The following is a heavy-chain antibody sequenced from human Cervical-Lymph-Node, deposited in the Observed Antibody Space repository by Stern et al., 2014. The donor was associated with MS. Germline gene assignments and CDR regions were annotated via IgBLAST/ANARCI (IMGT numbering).Heavy chain of an antibody. CDR3: ARDTSSPERSDW. V-gene: IGHV3-53*01. D-gene: IGHD3-16*01. J-gene: IGHJ4*02. CDR1: GFTVSRDY. Sequence: EVQLMESGGGVIQPGGSLRLSCTASGFTVSRDYMTWVRQAPGTGLEWVPLKSNVGNTFCTASVKGRFTISGDDTKNAVYLHMTSLRAEDTAMYYCARDTSSPERSDWWGQGTLVTVSS. CDR2: KSNVGNT.